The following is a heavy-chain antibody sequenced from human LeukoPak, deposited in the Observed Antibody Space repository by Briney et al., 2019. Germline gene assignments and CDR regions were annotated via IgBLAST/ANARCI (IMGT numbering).Heavy chain of an antibody. V-gene: IGHV3-9*01. CDR2: ISWNSGSL. CDR1: GFTFDDYA. D-gene: IGHD6-19*01. CDR3: AKGVAGMRYYGMDV. J-gene: IGHJ6*02. Sequence: PGGSLRLSCAASGFTFDDYAMHWVRQAPGKGLEWVSGISWNSGSLGYADSVKGRFTISRDNAKNSLYLQMNSLRAEDTALYYCAKGVAGMRYYGMDVWGQGTTVTVSS.